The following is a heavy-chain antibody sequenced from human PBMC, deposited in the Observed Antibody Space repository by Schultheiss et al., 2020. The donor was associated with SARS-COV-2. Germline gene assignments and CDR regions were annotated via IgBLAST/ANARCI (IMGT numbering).Heavy chain of an antibody. J-gene: IGHJ6*03. Sequence: SETLSLTCTVSGGSISSGGYYWSWIRQPPGKGLEWIGYIYYSGSTNYNPSLKSRVTISVDTSKNQFSLKLSSVTAADTAVYYCARGYCGGDCDYYYYYYMDVWGKGTTVTVSS. CDR3: ARGYCGGDCDYYYYYYMDV. D-gene: IGHD2-21*01. CDR2: IYYSGST. CDR1: GGSISSGGYY. V-gene: IGHV4-61*08.